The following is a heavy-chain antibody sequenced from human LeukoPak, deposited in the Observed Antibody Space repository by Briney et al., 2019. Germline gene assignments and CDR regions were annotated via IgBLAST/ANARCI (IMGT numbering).Heavy chain of an antibody. Sequence: GGSLRLSCAASGFTFSSYAMSWVRQAPGKGLEWVSAISGSGGSTYYADSVKGRFTISRDNSKNTLYLQMNSLRADDSALFYCVSGDCREYWGRGTLVTVSS. CDR3: VSGDCREY. D-gene: IGHD2-21*02. CDR2: ISGSGGST. CDR1: GFTFSSYA. J-gene: IGHJ4*02. V-gene: IGHV3-23*01.